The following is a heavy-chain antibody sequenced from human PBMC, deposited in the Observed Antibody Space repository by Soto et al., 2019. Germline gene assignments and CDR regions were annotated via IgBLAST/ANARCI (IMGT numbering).Heavy chain of an antibody. V-gene: IGHV1-18*01. Sequence: QIQMVQSGAEVKQPGASVKISCKTSGYTFSSYSINWVRQAPGQGLEWMAWISTTSGNTHYAERVKCRVTVTLDKSARTAFMEMWGLTSDDTAVYFCASDNGYYDFWGQGTLVTVSS. J-gene: IGHJ4*02. CDR2: ISTTSGNT. CDR1: GYTFSSYS. CDR3: ASDNGYYDF. D-gene: IGHD2-8*01.